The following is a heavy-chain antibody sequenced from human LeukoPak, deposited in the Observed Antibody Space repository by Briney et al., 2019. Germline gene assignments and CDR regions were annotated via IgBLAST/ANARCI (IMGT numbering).Heavy chain of an antibody. V-gene: IGHV4-61*05. CDR1: GGSISSSSTYH. J-gene: IGHJ4*02. Sequence: SETLSLTCTVSGGSISSSSTYHWGWIRQSPGKGLEWIGYIFYSGSTNYNPSLKSRVTISVDTSKNQFSLKLTSVTAADTAVYYCARSRAYDYHFDNWGQGTLVTVSS. CDR2: IFYSGST. CDR3: ARSRAYDYHFDN. D-gene: IGHD5-12*01.